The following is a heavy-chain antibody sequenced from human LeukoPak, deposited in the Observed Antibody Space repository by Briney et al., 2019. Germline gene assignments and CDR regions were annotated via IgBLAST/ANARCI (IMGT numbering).Heavy chain of an antibody. V-gene: IGHV3-30*18. J-gene: IGHJ4*02. Sequence: GRYLRLYCVASGFTLSRYGMHGVRQAPGKGVEGVEVISYEGSKKYYADPVKGRFTIYRDNSKNTLYLQMNSLRAEDTAVYYCAKDSSGYAFDYWGQGTLVTVSS. CDR3: AKDSSGYAFDY. D-gene: IGHD3-22*01. CDR2: ISYEGSKK. CDR1: GFTLSRYG.